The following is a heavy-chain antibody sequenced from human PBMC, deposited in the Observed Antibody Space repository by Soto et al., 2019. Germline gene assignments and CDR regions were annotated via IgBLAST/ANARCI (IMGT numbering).Heavy chain of an antibody. CDR1: GDSITSGGYY. CDR3: AKEVSLGSTVDLGY. CDR2: IYGSGGSGST. V-gene: IGHV4-31*03. Sequence: PSETLSLTCTVTGDSITSGGYYWSWIRQHPGKGLEWLGYIYGSGGSGSTLYNPSLKSRITLSVDTSKTQFSLNLSSVTVADTAIYYCAKEVSLGSTVDLGYWGQGTLVTVSS. J-gene: IGHJ4*02. D-gene: IGHD7-27*01.